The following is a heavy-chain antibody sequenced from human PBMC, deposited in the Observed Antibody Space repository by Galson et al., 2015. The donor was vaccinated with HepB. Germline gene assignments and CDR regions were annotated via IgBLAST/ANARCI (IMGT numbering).Heavy chain of an antibody. Sequence: SLRLSCAASGFTFSDYNMNWVRQAPGKGLEWISYISSSSSTIYYADSVKGRFTISRDNSKNTLYLQMNSLRAEDTAVYYCAREWGAVAGDYYYGMDVWGQGTTVTVSS. CDR3: AREWGAVAGDYYYGMDV. V-gene: IGHV3-48*01. CDR1: GFTFSDYN. D-gene: IGHD6-19*01. J-gene: IGHJ6*02. CDR2: ISSSSSTI.